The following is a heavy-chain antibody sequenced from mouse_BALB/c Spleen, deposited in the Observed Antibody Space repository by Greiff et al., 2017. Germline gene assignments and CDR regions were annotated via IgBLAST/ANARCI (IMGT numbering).Heavy chain of an antibody. Sequence: LQQPGSELVRPGASVKLSCKASGYTFTSYWMHWVKQRPGQGLEWIGNIYPGSGSTNYDEKFKSKATLTVDTSSSTAYMQLSSLTSEDSAVYYCTRGAQQLGSNAMDYWGQGTSVTVSS. D-gene: IGHD3-1*01. CDR2: IYPGSGST. J-gene: IGHJ4*01. CDR3: TRGAQQLGSNAMDY. V-gene: IGHV1S22*01. CDR1: GYTFTSYW.